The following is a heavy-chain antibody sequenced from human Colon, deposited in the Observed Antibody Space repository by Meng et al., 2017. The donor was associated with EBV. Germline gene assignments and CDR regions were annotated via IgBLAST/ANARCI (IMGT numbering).Heavy chain of an antibody. D-gene: IGHD7-27*01. V-gene: IGHV4-30-2*01. CDR1: GDSISNGGYS. CDR2: IYHSGST. CDR3: ARDTSTWGNKGLDH. Sequence: QLQLQESGPGLVKPSQTLSLTCVVSGDSISNGGYSWSWIRKPIGKGLEWIGYIYHSGSTKYNPSLKSRVIISIDTSKNQFSLNLSSVTAADTAEYYCARDTSTWGNKGLDHWGQGILVTVSS. J-gene: IGHJ4*02.